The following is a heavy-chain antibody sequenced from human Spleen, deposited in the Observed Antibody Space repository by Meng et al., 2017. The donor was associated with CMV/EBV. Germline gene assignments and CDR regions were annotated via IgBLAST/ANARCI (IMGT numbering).Heavy chain of an antibody. Sequence: GESLKISCAASGFTFSNYEMNWVRQTPGRGLEWVAYISASGVTIYYADSVKGRFTISRDNAKTSLFLQMNSLRAEDSAIYYCARDSKKPYYYYGMDVWGQGTTVTVSS. CDR2: ISASGVTI. J-gene: IGHJ6*02. CDR1: GFTFSNYE. D-gene: IGHD1-14*01. V-gene: IGHV3-48*03. CDR3: ARDSKKPYYYYGMDV.